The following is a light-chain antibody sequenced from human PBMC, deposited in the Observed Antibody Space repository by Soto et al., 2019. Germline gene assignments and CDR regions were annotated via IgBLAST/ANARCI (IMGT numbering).Light chain of an antibody. CDR2: TAS. CDR1: QSISSY. V-gene: IGKV1-39*01. Sequence: DIQITQSPSSLSASVGDRVTITCRASQSISSYLNWYQQKPGKAPKLLIYTASSLQSGVPSRFSGSGSGTDFTLTISSLQPEDFATYYCQQSYSTTTFGGGTKVEIK. J-gene: IGKJ4*01. CDR3: QQSYSTTT.